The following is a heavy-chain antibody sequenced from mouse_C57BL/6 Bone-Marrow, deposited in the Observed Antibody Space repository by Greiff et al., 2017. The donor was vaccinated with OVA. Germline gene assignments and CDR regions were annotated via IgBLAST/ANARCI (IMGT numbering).Heavy chain of an antibody. CDR1: GYAFTNYL. Sequence: VQLHQSGAELVRPGTSVKVSCKASGYAFTNYLIEWVKQRPGQGLEWIGVIKPGSGGTNYTEKFKGKATLTADKSSSTAYMQLSSLTSEDSAVYFCARRDSSGYWFAYWGQGTLVTVSA. CDR3: ARRDSSGYWFAY. J-gene: IGHJ3*01. V-gene: IGHV1-54*01. CDR2: IKPGSGGT. D-gene: IGHD3-2*02.